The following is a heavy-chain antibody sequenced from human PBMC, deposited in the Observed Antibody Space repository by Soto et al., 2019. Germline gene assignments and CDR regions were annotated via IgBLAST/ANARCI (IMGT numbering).Heavy chain of an antibody. Sequence: QVQLVQSGAEVKKPGSSVKVSCKASGGTFSSYAISWVRQAPGQGLEWMGGFNPIFETANYAQKFQGRGTITADESTNTAYMELSSLRSEDTAVYYCTRGITPIRGVIPPGYYYGMDVWGQGTTVAVSS. CDR2: FNPIFETA. D-gene: IGHD3-10*01. V-gene: IGHV1-69*01. J-gene: IGHJ6*02. CDR3: TRGITPIRGVIPPGYYYGMDV. CDR1: GGTFSSYA.